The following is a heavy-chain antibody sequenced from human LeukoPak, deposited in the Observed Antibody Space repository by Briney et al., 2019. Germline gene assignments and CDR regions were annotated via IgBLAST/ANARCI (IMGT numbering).Heavy chain of an antibody. Sequence: SVKVSCKASGGTFSSYAISWVRQAPGQGLEWMGRIIPIFGTANYAQKFQGRVTITTDESTSTAYMELSSLRSEDTAVYYCARDMPLYGNPGIAVAGPYYFDYLGQGTLVTVSS. V-gene: IGHV1-69*05. J-gene: IGHJ4*02. CDR2: IIPIFGTA. D-gene: IGHD6-19*01. CDR1: GGTFSSYA. CDR3: ARDMPLYGNPGIAVAGPYYFDY.